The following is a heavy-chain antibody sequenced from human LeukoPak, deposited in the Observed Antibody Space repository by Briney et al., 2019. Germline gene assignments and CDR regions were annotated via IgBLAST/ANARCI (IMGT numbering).Heavy chain of an antibody. CDR2: ISYDGSNK. Sequence: GRSLRLSCAASGFTFSSYGMHWVRQAPGKGLEWVAVISYDGSNKYYADSVKGRFTISRDNSKNTLYLQMNSLRAEDTAVYYCARVGVRSGSYYYFDYWGQGTLVTVSS. J-gene: IGHJ4*02. D-gene: IGHD1-26*01. CDR1: GFTFSSYG. CDR3: ARVGVRSGSYYYFDY. V-gene: IGHV3-30*03.